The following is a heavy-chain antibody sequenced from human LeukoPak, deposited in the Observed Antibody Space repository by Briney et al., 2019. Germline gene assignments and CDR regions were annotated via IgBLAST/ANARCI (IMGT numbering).Heavy chain of an antibody. CDR3: GCDGYNFVGWFNP. J-gene: IGHJ5*02. CDR2: ITGSGSST. V-gene: IGHV3-23*01. CDR1: GLTFRSYG. D-gene: IGHD5-24*01. Sequence: GSLRLSCAASGLTFRSYGMSWVRQAPGKGLEWVSGITGSGSSTYYADSVKGRFTISRDNSKNTLYLQMNSLRAEDSAVYYCGCDGYNFVGWFNPWGQGTLVTVSS.